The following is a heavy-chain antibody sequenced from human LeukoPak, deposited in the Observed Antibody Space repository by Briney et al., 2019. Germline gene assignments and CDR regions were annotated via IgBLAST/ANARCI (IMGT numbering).Heavy chain of an antibody. CDR1: GFTFSSYW. Sequence: GGSLRLSCAASGFTFSSYWMSWVRQAPGKGLEWVANIKQDGSEKYYVDSVKGRFTISRDNAKNSLYLQMNSLRPEDTAVYYCARDRYYGSGPYYGMDVWGQGTTVIVSS. CDR2: IKQDGSEK. D-gene: IGHD3-10*01. V-gene: IGHV3-7*01. CDR3: ARDRYYGSGPYYGMDV. J-gene: IGHJ6*02.